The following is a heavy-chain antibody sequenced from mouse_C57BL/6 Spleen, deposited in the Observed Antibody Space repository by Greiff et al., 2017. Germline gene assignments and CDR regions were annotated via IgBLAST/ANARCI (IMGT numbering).Heavy chain of an antibody. CDR2: INPNYGTT. Sequence: EVQLQQSGPELVQPGASVKISCKASGYSFTDYNMNWVKQSNGKSLELIGVINPNYGTTSYNQKFKGKAKLTVDQSSSTAYLQLNSLTSEDTAVYYCAREERFDYWGQGTTLTVSS. V-gene: IGHV1-39*01. J-gene: IGHJ2*01. CDR3: AREERFDY. CDR1: GYSFTDYN.